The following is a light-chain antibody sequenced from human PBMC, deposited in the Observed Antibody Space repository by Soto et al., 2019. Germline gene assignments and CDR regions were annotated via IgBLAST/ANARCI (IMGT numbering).Light chain of an antibody. J-gene: IGKJ2*01. CDR2: DAS. CDR3: QQYYSYPYT. Sequence: DIQMTQSPSTLSASVGDRVTITCRASQSISSWLAWYQQKPGKAPKLLIYDASSLESGVASRFSGSGSGTEFTLTISSLQPDDFATYCCQQYYSYPYTFGQGTKLEIK. V-gene: IGKV1-5*01. CDR1: QSISSW.